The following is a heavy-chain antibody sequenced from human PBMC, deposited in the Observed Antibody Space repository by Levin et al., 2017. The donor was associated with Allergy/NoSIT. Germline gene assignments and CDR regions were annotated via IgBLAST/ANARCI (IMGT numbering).Heavy chain of an antibody. CDR2: INPSNGDT. CDR3: ARDTYLDL. V-gene: IGHV1-18*01. Sequence: ASVKVSCKSSGYTFTRNGIDWMRQAPGQGLEWMGWINPSNGDTKYAQKFQGRVTLTTDTSTSTASMELRTLPSDDTAVYYCARDTYLDLWGRGTLVTVSS. CDR1: GYTFTRNG. J-gene: IGHJ2*01.